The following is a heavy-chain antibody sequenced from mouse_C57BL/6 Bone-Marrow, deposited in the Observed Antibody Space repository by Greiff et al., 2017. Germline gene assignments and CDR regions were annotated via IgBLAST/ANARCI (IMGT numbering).Heavy chain of an antibody. CDR3: ARWTLYCAMDY. V-gene: IGHV1-81*01. J-gene: IGHJ4*01. CDR1: GYTFTSYG. Sequence: VQRVESGAELARPGASVKLSCKASGYTFTSYGISWVKQRTGQGLEWIGEIYPRSGNTYYNEKFKGKATLTADKSSSTAYMELRSLTSEDSAVYFCARWTLYCAMDYWGQGTSVTVSS. CDR2: IYPRSGNT.